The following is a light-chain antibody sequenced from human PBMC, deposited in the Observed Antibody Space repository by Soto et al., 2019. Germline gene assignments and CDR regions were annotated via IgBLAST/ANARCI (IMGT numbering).Light chain of an antibody. V-gene: IGLV2-14*01. CDR1: SSDVGGYNY. CDR3: SSYTGSNTHV. J-gene: IGLJ1*01. Sequence: QSALTQPASVSGSPGQSITISCTGTSSDVGGYNYVSWYQQHPGKAPKLIIYEVSNRPSGVSNRFSGSKSDNTASLTISGLQAEDEADYYCSSYTGSNTHVFGTGTKLTVL. CDR2: EVS.